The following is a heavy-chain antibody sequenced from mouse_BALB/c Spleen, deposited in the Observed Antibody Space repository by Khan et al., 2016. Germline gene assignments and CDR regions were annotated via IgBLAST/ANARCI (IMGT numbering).Heavy chain of an antibody. V-gene: IGHV2-9*02. CDR3: ARDGNHAMDY. CDR2: IWAGGST. J-gene: IGHJ4*01. CDR1: GFSLTSYG. D-gene: IGHD4-1*01. Sequence: VQLQESGPGLVAPSQSLSITCTVSGFSLTSYGVHWVRQPPGKGLEWLGVIWAGGSTNSNSALMSRLGISKENSKSQVFLKMNSLQTDDTAMYYCARDGNHAMDYWGQGTSVTVSS.